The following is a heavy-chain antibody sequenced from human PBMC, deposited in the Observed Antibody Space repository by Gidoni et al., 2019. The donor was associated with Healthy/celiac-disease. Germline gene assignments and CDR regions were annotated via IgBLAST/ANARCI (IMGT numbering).Heavy chain of an antibody. CDR3: ARELELPFDY. CDR2: ISYDGSNK. J-gene: IGHJ4*02. CDR1: GFTFSSYA. V-gene: IGHV3-30*04. D-gene: IGHD1-7*01. Sequence: QVQLVESGGGVVQPGRSLRLSCAASGFTFSSYAMHWVRQAPGKGLEWVAVISYDGSNKYYADSVKGRFTISRDNSKNTLYLQMNSLRAEDTAVYYCARELELPFDYWGQGTLVTVSS.